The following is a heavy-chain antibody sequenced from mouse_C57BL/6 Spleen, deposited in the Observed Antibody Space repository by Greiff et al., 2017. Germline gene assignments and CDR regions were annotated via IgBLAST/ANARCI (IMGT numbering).Heavy chain of an antibody. CDR1: GYTFTGYW. D-gene: IGHD2-2*01. Sequence: QVQLQQSGAELMKPGASVKLSCKATGYTFTGYWIEWVKQRPGHGLEWIGEILPGSGSTNSNEKFKGKATFTADTSSNTAYMQLSSLTTEDSAIYYCARERLRRLFDYWGQGTTLTVAS. V-gene: IGHV1-9*01. J-gene: IGHJ2*01. CDR2: ILPGSGST. CDR3: ARERLRRLFDY.